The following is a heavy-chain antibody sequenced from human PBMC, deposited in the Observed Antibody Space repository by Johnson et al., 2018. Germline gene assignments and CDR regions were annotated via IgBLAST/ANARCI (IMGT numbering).Heavy chain of an antibody. J-gene: IGHJ6*03. CDR2: ISWKSGSI. V-gene: IGHV3-9*01. CDR1: GFTFDDYA. Sequence: VQLVQSGGGLVQPGRSLRLSCAASGFTFDDYAMHWVRQAPGKGLEWVSGISWKSGSIGYADSVKGRFTISRDNAKNSLYLQMNSLRAEDTAVYYCARVSDGGSGRYYSYYMDVWGKGTTVTVSS. CDR3: ARVSDGGSGRYYSYYMDV. D-gene: IGHD3-10*01.